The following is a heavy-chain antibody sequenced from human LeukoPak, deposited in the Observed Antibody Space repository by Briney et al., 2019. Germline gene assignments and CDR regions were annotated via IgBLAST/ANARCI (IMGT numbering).Heavy chain of an antibody. CDR1: GYTFTSYG. CDR2: TSAYNGNT. Sequence: ASVKVSCKASGYTFTSYGISWVRQAPGQGLEWMGWTSAYNGNTNYAQKLQGRVTMTTDTSTSTAYMELRSLRSDDTAVYYCATGKIPLRYFDWLPHDYWGQGTLVTVSS. D-gene: IGHD3-9*01. J-gene: IGHJ4*02. CDR3: ATGKIPLRYFDWLPHDY. V-gene: IGHV1-18*04.